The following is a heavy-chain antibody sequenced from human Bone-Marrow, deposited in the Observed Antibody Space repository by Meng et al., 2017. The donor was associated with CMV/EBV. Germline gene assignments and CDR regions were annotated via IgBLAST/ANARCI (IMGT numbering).Heavy chain of an antibody. Sequence: ASVKVSCKASGYTFTGYYMHWVRQAPGQGLEWMGWINPNSGGTNYAQKFQGRVTMTRDTSISTAYMELSRLRSDDTAVYYCARGEGAYGSGSYYYYFDYWGQGTLVTVSS. J-gene: IGHJ4*02. CDR2: INPNSGGT. D-gene: IGHD3-10*01. CDR1: GYTFTGYY. V-gene: IGHV1-2*02. CDR3: ARGEGAYGSGSYYYYFDY.